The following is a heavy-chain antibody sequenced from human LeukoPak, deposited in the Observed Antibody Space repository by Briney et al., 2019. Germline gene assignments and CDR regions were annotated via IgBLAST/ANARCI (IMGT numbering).Heavy chain of an antibody. CDR2: ISSGSTTI. CDR3: ARDHLSY. CDR1: APNFNTDS. Sequence: QPGRSLRLSCAPSAPNFNTDSMNWVRHAPGKGLEWLSYISSGSTTIYYADSVKGRFTISRDNAKNSLYLQMNSLRDEDTAVYYCARDHLSYWGQGTLVSVSS. V-gene: IGHV3-48*02. J-gene: IGHJ4*02. D-gene: IGHD2/OR15-2a*01.